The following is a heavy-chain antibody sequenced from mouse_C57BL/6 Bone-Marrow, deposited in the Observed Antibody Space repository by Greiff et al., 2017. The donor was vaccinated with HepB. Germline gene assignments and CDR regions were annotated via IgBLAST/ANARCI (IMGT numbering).Heavy chain of an antibody. CDR1: GFSLTSYG. V-gene: IGHV2-6*01. Sequence: VMLVESGPGLVAPSQSLSITCTVSGFSLTSYGVDWVRQSPGKGLEWLGVIWGVGSTNYNSALKSRLSISKDNSKSQVFLKMNSLQTDDTAMYYCASYHYYGSSYAWFAYWGQGTLVTVSA. J-gene: IGHJ3*01. D-gene: IGHD1-1*01. CDR3: ASYHYYGSSYAWFAY. CDR2: IWGVGST.